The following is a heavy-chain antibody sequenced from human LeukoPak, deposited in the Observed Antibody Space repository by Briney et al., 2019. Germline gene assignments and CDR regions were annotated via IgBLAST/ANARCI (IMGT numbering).Heavy chain of an antibody. V-gene: IGHV3-53*01. J-gene: IGHJ6*02. D-gene: IGHD3-10*01. CDR3: ARVIIRYYYGMDV. CDR2: IYSGGST. Sequence: GGSLRLSCAASGFTVSSNYMSWVRQAPGKGLEWVSVIYSGGSTYYADSVKGRFTISRDNSKNTLYLQMNSLRAEDTAVYYCARVIIRYYYGMDVWGQGTTVTVSS. CDR1: GFTVSSNY.